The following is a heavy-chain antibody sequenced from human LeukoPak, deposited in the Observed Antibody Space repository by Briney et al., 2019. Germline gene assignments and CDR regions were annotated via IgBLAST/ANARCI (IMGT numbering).Heavy chain of an antibody. D-gene: IGHD1-26*01. CDR3: ASFSSGSSDY. CDR1: GYSISSGYY. V-gene: IGHV4-38-2*02. CDR2: IYHSGST. Sequence: SETLSLTCTVSGYSISSGYYWGWIRQPPGKGLEWIGSIYHSGSTYYNPSLKSRVTISVDTSKNQFSLRLSSVTAADTAVYYCASFSSGSSDYWGQGTLVTVSS. J-gene: IGHJ4*02.